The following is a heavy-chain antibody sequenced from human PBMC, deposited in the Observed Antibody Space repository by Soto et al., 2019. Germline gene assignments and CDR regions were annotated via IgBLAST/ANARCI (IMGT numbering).Heavy chain of an antibody. CDR2: ISCYNGKT. CDR1: GYSFTAYG. D-gene: IGHD3-3*01. Sequence: QVQVVQSGDEVKETGASVRVSCKTSGYSFTAYGISWVRQAPGQGLEWMGWISCYNGKTKYAQKVQGRVTMTTDTATRTAYMEVRSLRSDDTAIYYCAGDAPPPELRFLEWHNYDYNGMDVWGQGTTVTVSS. J-gene: IGHJ6*02. CDR3: AGDAPPPELRFLEWHNYDYNGMDV. V-gene: IGHV1-18*01.